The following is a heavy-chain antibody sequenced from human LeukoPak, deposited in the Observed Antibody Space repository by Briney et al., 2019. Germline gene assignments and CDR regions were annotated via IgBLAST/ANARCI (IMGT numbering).Heavy chain of an antibody. J-gene: IGHJ4*02. CDR3: ARGSYDSSGYETLPDY. CDR1: GGSISSGGYY. D-gene: IGHD3-22*01. Sequence: PSETLSLTCTVSGGSISSGGYYWSWIRQHPGKGLEWIGCIYYSGSTYYNPSLKSRVTISVDTSKNQFSLKLSSVTAADTAVYYCARGSYDSSGYETLPDYWGQGTLVTVSS. CDR2: IYYSGST. V-gene: IGHV4-31*03.